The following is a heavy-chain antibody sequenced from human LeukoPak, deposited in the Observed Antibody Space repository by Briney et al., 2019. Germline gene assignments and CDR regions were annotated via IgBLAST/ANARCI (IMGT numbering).Heavy chain of an antibody. J-gene: IGHJ4*02. V-gene: IGHV4-34*01. Sequence: SETLSLTCAVYGGSFSGYNWNWIRQPPGKGPEWIGEINHTGRTNYNASLQSRVTISVDTSKKQFSLNLNSVTAADTAVYYCARGSIEVAGRYYFDFWGQGSLVTVSS. D-gene: IGHD6-19*01. CDR1: GGSFSGYN. CDR2: INHTGRT. CDR3: ARGSIEVAGRYYFDF.